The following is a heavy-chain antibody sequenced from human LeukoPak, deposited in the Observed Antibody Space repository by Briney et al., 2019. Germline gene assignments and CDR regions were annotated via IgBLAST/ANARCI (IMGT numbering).Heavy chain of an antibody. CDR2: IDYSGDT. Sequence: PSETLSLTCTVSGGSISSYYWSWIRQPPGKGLDWIGYIDYSGDTNYNPSLKSRVTMSVHTSKNQFSLMLSSVTAADTAVYYCASTKPGGNSFDYWGRGTLVTVSS. V-gene: IGHV4-59*08. J-gene: IGHJ4*02. CDR3: ASTKPGGNSFDY. D-gene: IGHD4-23*01. CDR1: GGSISSYY.